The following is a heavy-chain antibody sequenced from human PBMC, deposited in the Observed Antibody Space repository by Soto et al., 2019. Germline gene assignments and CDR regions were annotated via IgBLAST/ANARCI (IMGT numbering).Heavy chain of an antibody. V-gene: IGHV1-3*01. Sequence: QVQLVQSGAEVKKPGASVKVSCKASGYTFTSYAMHWVRQAPGQRLEWMGWINAGNGNTTYSQKFQGRVTITRDTSASTAYMELSSLRSEDTAVYYCARGTRSYYMDVWGKGTTVTVSS. CDR1: GYTFTSYA. CDR3: ARGTRSYYMDV. J-gene: IGHJ6*03. CDR2: INAGNGNT.